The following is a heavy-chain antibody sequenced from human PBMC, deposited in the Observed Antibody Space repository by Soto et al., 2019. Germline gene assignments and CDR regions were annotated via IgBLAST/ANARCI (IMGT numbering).Heavy chain of an antibody. V-gene: IGHV3-30*18. CDR3: AKEWQWLAYFDY. CDR2: ISYDGSNK. D-gene: IGHD6-19*01. CDR1: GFTFSSYG. J-gene: IGHJ4*02. Sequence: PGGSLRLSCAASGFTFSSYGMHWVRQAPGKGLEWVAVISYDGSNKYYADSVKGRFTISRDNSKNTLYLQMNSLGAEDTAVYYCAKEWQWLAYFDYWGQGTLVTVSS.